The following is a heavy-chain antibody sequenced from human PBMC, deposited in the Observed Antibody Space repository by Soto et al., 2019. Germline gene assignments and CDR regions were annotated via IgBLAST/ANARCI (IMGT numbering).Heavy chain of an antibody. J-gene: IGHJ5*02. V-gene: IGHV4-30-4*01. Sequence: QVQLQESGPGLVKPSQTLSLTCTVSGGSISSGDYYWSWIRQPPGKGLEWIGYIYYSGSTYYNPSLQSRVTISVDSSKNQFSLKRSSVTAADTAVYYCAREYGYCSSTSCYASWFDPWGQGTLVTVSS. D-gene: IGHD2-2*03. CDR1: GGSISSGDYY. CDR2: IYYSGST. CDR3: AREYGYCSSTSCYASWFDP.